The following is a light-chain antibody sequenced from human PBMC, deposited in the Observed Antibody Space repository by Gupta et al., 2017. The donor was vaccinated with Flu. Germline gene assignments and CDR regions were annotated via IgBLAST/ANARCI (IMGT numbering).Light chain of an antibody. Sequence: DIQMTQSPSTLSASVGDRVTITCRASQSISSWLAWYQQKPGRAPKLLIYEASGLQSGVPSRFSGGGSATEFTLTISSLQPDDFATYYCQQDSNSPITFGGGTKVEI. CDR3: QQDSNSPIT. V-gene: IGKV1-5*03. J-gene: IGKJ4*01. CDR2: EAS. CDR1: QSISSW.